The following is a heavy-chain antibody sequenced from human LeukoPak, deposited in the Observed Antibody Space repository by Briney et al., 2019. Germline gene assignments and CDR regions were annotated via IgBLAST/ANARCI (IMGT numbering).Heavy chain of an antibody. CDR2: IYYSDNI. CDR1: GISISSYY. D-gene: IGHD3-3*01. Sequence: SETLSLTCTVSGISISSYYWSWIRQPPGKGLEWIGYIYYSDNIKYNSSLKSRVTISEDTSKNQFSLNLTSVTAADTAVYYCARSNYDFWSGYCDYWGQGTLVTVSS. J-gene: IGHJ4*02. V-gene: IGHV4-59*01. CDR3: ARSNYDFWSGYCDY.